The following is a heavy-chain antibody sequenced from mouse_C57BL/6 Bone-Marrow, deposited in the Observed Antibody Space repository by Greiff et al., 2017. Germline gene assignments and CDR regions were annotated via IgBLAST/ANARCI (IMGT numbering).Heavy chain of an antibody. D-gene: IGHD1-1*01. Sequence: EVKLVESGGDLVKPGGSLKLSCAASGFTFSSYGMSWVRQIPDKRLEWVATISSGGSYTYYPDSVKGRFTISRDNAKNTLYLQMSSLKSEDTAMYYCASLITTVVAPDYWGQGTSVTVSS. CDR3: ASLITTVVAPDY. V-gene: IGHV5-6*01. CDR1: GFTFSSYG. J-gene: IGHJ4*01. CDR2: ISSGGSYT.